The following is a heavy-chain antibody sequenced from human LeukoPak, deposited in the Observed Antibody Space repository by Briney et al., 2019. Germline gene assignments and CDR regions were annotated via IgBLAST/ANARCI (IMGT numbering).Heavy chain of an antibody. Sequence: GGSLRLSCVGSGFSLNEYGVHWVRQAPGKGLEWVAVVSYHGGHKYYADSVKGRFTISRDASSDTVSLQMNSLRVVDTAVYYCARVREDIVVVPAVSSLDYWGQGTLVTVSS. CDR3: ARVREDIVVVPAVSSLDY. D-gene: IGHD2-2*01. CDR2: VSYHGGHK. J-gene: IGHJ4*02. V-gene: IGHV3-30*03. CDR1: GFSLNEYG.